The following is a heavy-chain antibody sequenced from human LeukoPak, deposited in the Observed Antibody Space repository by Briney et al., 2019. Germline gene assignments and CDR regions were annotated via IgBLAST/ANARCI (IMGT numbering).Heavy chain of an antibody. CDR3: ARDPPHYYDSSGYYYEDAFDI. CDR1: GGSISSYY. Sequence: SETLSLTCTVSGGSISSYYWSWIRQPAGKGLEWIGRIYTSGSTNYNPSLKSRVTMSVDTSKNQFSLKLSSVTAADTAAYYCARDPPHYYDSSGYYYEDAFDIWGQGTMVTVSS. D-gene: IGHD3-22*01. V-gene: IGHV4-4*07. CDR2: IYTSGST. J-gene: IGHJ3*02.